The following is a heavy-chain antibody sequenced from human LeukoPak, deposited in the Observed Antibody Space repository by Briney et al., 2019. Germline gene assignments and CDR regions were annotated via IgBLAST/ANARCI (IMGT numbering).Heavy chain of an antibody. CDR2: ISYDGSNK. Sequence: GGSLRLSCAASGLTFSSYAMHWVRQAPGKGLEWVAVISYDGSNKYYADSVKGRFTISRDNSKNTLYLQMNSLRAEDTAVYYCARRPGRWFGNSRAHFDYWGQGTLVTVSS. CDR3: ARRPGRWFGNSRAHFDY. D-gene: IGHD3-10*01. J-gene: IGHJ4*02. CDR1: GLTFSSYA. V-gene: IGHV3-30*04.